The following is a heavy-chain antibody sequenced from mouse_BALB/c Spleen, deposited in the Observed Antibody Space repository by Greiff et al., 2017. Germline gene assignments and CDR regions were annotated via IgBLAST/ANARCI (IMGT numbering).Heavy chain of an antibody. D-gene: IGHD1-1*01. Sequence: EVKLMESGPGLVKPSQSLSLTCSVTGYSITSGYYWNWIRQFPGNKLEWMGYISYDGSNNYNPSLKNRISITRDTSKNQFFLKLNSVTTEDTATYYCGLLRFSWFAYWGQGTLVTVSA. V-gene: IGHV3-6*02. CDR3: GLLRFSWFAY. CDR1: GYSITSGYY. CDR2: ISYDGSN. J-gene: IGHJ3*01.